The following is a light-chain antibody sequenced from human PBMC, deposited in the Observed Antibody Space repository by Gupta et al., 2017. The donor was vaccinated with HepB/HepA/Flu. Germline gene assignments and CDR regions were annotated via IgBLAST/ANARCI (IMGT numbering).Light chain of an antibody. V-gene: IGKV1-39*01. Sequence: SVGDRVTITCRASQSISSYLNWYQQKPGKAPKLLIYAASSLQSGVPSRFSGSGSGTDFTLTISSLQPEDFATYYCQQSDSTPGSFGQGTKLEIK. CDR1: QSISSY. J-gene: IGKJ2*04. CDR2: AAS. CDR3: QQSDSTPGS.